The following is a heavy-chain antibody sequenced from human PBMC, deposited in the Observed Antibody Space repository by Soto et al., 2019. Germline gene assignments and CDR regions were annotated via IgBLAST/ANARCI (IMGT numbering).Heavy chain of an antibody. Sequence: SETLSLTCTVSGDSIGSLYWSWIWQPPGKGLEWIGNVYYSGSTNYNPSLKSRVTISVDTSKNQFSLKLISVTAADTAVFYCARGPYGDYGLDYWGQGILVTVSS. J-gene: IGHJ4*01. CDR1: GDSIGSLY. CDR3: ARGPYGDYGLDY. CDR2: VYYSGST. D-gene: IGHD4-17*01. V-gene: IGHV4-59*11.